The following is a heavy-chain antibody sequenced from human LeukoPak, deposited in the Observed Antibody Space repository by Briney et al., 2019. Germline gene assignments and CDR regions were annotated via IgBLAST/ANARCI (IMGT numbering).Heavy chain of an antibody. Sequence: PGGSLRLSCAASGFTFSSYGMHWVRQAPGKGLEWVAFIRYDGSNKYYADSVKGRFTISRDNSKNTLYLQMNGLRAEDTAVYYCARDYDFWSGFVGYWGQGTLVTVSS. CDR2: IRYDGSNK. CDR3: ARDYDFWSGFVGY. V-gene: IGHV3-30*02. D-gene: IGHD3-3*01. CDR1: GFTFSSYG. J-gene: IGHJ4*02.